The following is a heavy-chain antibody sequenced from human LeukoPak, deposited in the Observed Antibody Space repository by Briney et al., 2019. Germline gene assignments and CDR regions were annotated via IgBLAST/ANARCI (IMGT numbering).Heavy chain of an antibody. J-gene: IGHJ4*02. D-gene: IGHD6-19*01. CDR3: ARGFLGGTDQYFDS. CDR1: GSTFSTYA. Sequence: TGGSLRLSCAASGSTFSTYAMNWVRQAPAKGLEWVSTIGGGGPTTDYADSVKDRFTISRDNSKNTLYLQMNSLRAEDTAVYFCARGFLGGTDQYFDSWGQGTLVTVSS. V-gene: IGHV3-23*01. CDR2: IGGGGPTT.